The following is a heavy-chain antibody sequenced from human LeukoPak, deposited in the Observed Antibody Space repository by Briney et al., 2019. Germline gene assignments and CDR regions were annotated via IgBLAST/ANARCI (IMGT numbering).Heavy chain of an antibody. J-gene: IGHJ4*02. CDR1: GYTFSSYA. D-gene: IGHD2-2*01. Sequence: ASVTVSCKASGYTFSSYAMHWVRQAPGQRLEWMGWINAGNGNTKYSQKFQGRVTITRDTSASTAYMGLSSLRSEDTAVYYCARRGYCSSTSCYFFDYWGQGTLVTVSS. CDR2: INAGNGNT. CDR3: ARRGYCSSTSCYFFDY. V-gene: IGHV1-3*01.